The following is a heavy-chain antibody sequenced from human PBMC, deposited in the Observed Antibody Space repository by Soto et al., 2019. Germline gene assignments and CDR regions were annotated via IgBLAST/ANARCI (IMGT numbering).Heavy chain of an antibody. CDR3: AKASVVVGLTYGYFDL. D-gene: IGHD1-26*01. CDR1: GFTFSSYA. J-gene: IGHJ2*01. Sequence: EVQLLESGGGLVQPGGSLRLSCAASGFTFSSYAMSWVRQAPGKGLEWVSAISGSGGSTYYADSVKGRFTISRDNSKNTLYLQMNSLRAEATAVYYCAKASVVVGLTYGYFDLWGRGTLVTVSS. V-gene: IGHV3-23*01. CDR2: ISGSGGST.